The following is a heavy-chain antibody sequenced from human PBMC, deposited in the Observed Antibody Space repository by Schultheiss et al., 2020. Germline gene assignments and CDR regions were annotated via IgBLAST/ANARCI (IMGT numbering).Heavy chain of an antibody. J-gene: IGHJ5*02. V-gene: IGHV4-34*01. CDR3: ARGRTYYYGSGSYSRRFDP. Sequence: SETLSLTCAVYGGSFSGYYWSWIRQPPGKGLEWIGEINHSGSTNYNPSLKSRVTISVDTSKNQFSLKLSSVTAADTAVYYCARGRTYYYGSGSYSRRFDPWGKGTLVTVSS. CDR2: INHSGST. CDR1: GGSFSGYY. D-gene: IGHD3-10*01.